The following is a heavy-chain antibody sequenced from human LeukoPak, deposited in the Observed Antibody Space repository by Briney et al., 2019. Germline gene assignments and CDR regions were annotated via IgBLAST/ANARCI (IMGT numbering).Heavy chain of an antibody. CDR2: INPNSGGT. J-gene: IGHJ3*02. CDR1: GYPFTGYF. Sequence: ASVKVSCKASGYPFTGYFIHWVRQAPGLGLEWMGWINPNSGGTNYAQEFQGWVTMTRDTSINTAYMELSSLKSDDTAVYYCARANYYDSIGDAFISGAKGQWSPSLQ. D-gene: IGHD3-22*01. CDR3: ARANYYDSIGDAFIS. V-gene: IGHV1-2*04.